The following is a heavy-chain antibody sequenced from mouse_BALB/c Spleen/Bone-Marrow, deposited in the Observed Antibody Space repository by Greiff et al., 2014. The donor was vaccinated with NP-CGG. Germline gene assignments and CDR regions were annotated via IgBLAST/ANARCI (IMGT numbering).Heavy chain of an antibody. J-gene: IGHJ4*01. CDR3: ARHKWAMDY. V-gene: IGHV1S56*01. D-gene: IGHD1-3*01. CDR1: GYTFTSYY. Sequence: VKLQESGPGLVKPGASVRISCTASGYTFTSYYIHWVKQRPGQGLEWIGWIYPGNVNTKYNEKLKVKATLTADKSSSTAYMQLSSLTSENSAVYFCARHKWAMDYWGQGTSVTVSS. CDR2: IYPGNVNT.